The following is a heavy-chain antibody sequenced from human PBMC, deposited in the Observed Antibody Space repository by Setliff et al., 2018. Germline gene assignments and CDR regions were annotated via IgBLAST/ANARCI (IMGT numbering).Heavy chain of an antibody. J-gene: IGHJ3*02. Sequence: ASVKVSCKASGYTFTSYYMHWVRQAPGQGLKWMGIINPSGGSTSYAQKFQGRVTMTRDTSTSTVYMELSSLRSEDPAVYYCARDGVSSGWYPDAFDIWGQGTMVTVS. D-gene: IGHD6-19*01. CDR2: INPSGGST. CDR1: GYTFTSYY. CDR3: ARDGVSSGWYPDAFDI. V-gene: IGHV1-46*01.